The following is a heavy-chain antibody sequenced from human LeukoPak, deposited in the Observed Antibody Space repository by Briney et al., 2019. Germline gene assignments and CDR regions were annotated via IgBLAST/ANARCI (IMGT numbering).Heavy chain of an antibody. CDR3: ARVDSSGCYDY. D-gene: IGHD6-19*01. J-gene: IGHJ4*02. Sequence: GGSLRLSCAASGFTFSDHYMDWVRQAPGKGLEWVGRTRNKANSYTTEYAASVKGRFTISRDDSKNSLYLQMNSLKTEDTAVHYCARVDSSGCYDYWGQGTLVTVPS. V-gene: IGHV3-72*01. CDR1: GFTFSDHY. CDR2: TRNKANSYTT.